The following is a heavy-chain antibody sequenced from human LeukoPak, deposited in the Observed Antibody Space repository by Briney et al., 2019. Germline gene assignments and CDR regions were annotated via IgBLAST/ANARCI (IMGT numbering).Heavy chain of an antibody. D-gene: IGHD2-21*01. CDR1: GFTFSDYY. Sequence: GGSLRLSCAASGFTFSDYYMSWIRQAPGKGLEWVSYISSSGSTIYYADSAKGRFTISRDNAKNSLYLQMNSLRAEYTAVYYCARPSAYGSLFDFWGQGTLATVSS. J-gene: IGHJ4*02. CDR2: ISSSGSTI. CDR3: ARPSAYGSLFDF. V-gene: IGHV3-11*01.